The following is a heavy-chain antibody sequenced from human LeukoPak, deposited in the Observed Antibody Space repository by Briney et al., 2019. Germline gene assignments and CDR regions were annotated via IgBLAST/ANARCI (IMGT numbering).Heavy chain of an antibody. CDR3: GRGGYYDYAHFGY. Sequence: QPGRSQRLSCTASGFTFTDYAMSWFRQAPGKGLEWVGFIKSIHYGGTIEYAASVNGRFIISRDDSKGIAYLQMSSLKTEDTAVYYCGRGGYYDYAHFGYWGQGTLVTVSS. V-gene: IGHV3-49*03. CDR2: IKSIHYGGTI. D-gene: IGHD3-22*01. CDR1: GFTFTDYA. J-gene: IGHJ4*02.